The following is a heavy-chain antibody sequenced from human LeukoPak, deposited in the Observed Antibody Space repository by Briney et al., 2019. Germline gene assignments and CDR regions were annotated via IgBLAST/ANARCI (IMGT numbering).Heavy chain of an antibody. CDR2: ISSSGSTI. CDR1: GFPFSSYE. V-gene: IGHV3-48*03. CDR3: AELGITMIGGV. J-gene: IGHJ6*04. Sequence: GGSLRLSCAASGFPFSSYEMNWVRQAPGKGLEWVSYISSSGSTIYYADSVKGRFTISRDNAKNSLYLQMNSLRAEDTAVYYCAELGITMIGGVWGKGTTVTISS. D-gene: IGHD3-10*02.